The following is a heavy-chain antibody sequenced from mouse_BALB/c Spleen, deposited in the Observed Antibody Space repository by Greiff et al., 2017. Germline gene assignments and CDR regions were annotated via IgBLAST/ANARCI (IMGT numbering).Heavy chain of an antibody. CDR2: INSNGGST. D-gene: IGHD1-2*01. CDR3: ARRSTTAYAMDY. J-gene: IGHJ4*01. V-gene: IGHV5-6-3*01. Sequence: EVKVVESGGGLVQPGGSLKLSCAASGFTFSSYGMSWVRQTPDKRLELVATINSNGGSTYYPDSVKGRFTISRDNAKNTLYLQMSSLKSEDTAMYYCARRSTTAYAMDYWGQGTSVTVSS. CDR1: GFTFSSYG.